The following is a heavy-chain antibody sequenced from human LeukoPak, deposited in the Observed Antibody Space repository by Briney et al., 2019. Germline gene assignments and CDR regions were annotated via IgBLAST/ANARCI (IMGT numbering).Heavy chain of an antibody. D-gene: IGHD3-3*01. Sequence: PPETLSLTCAVYGGSFSGYYWSWIRQPPGKGLEWIGEINHSGSTNYNPSLKSRVTISVDTSKNQFSLKLSSVTAADTAVYYCARGYDFWSGSFYYYYYMDVWGKGTTVTVSS. CDR1: GGSFSGYY. CDR3: ARGYDFWSGSFYYYYYMDV. CDR2: INHSGST. J-gene: IGHJ6*03. V-gene: IGHV4-34*01.